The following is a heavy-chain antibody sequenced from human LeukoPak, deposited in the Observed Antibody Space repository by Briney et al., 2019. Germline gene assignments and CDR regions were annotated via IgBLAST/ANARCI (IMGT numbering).Heavy chain of an antibody. J-gene: IGHJ4*02. Sequence: PGGSLRLSCAASGFTFSSYAMSWVRQAPGKGLEWVSAISGSGVDTYYAYSVKGRFTISRDNAKNSLFLQMNSLRAEDTAVYYCARRVPNEVITDYFDYWGPGTLVTVSS. D-gene: IGHD3-16*01. CDR3: ARRVPNEVITDYFDY. CDR1: GFTFSSYA. CDR2: ISGSGVDT. V-gene: IGHV3-23*01.